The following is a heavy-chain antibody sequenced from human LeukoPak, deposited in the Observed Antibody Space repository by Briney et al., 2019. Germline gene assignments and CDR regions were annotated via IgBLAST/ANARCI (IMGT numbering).Heavy chain of an antibody. CDR3: AKDALSFNGDWFDY. CDR1: GFTFSSYE. CDR2: ISSSGSTI. V-gene: IGHV3-48*03. J-gene: IGHJ4*02. Sequence: PGGSLRLSCAASGFTFSSYEMNWVRQAPGKGLEWVSYISSSGSTIYYADFVKGRFTISRDNSKNTVYLQMNSLRADDTAVYYCAKDALSFNGDWFDYWGQGTLVTVSS. D-gene: IGHD4-17*01.